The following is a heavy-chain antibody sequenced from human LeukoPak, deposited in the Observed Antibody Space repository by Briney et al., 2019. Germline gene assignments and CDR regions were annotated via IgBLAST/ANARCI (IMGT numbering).Heavy chain of an antibody. J-gene: IGHJ6*02. D-gene: IGHD3-10*01. V-gene: IGHV1-3*01. CDR2: INAGNGNI. Sequence: ASVKVSCKASGYTFTSYAIHWVRQAPGQRLEWMGRINAGNGNIIYSQNFQGRVTITRDTSASAAYMELSSLRSEDTAVYYCARDVDGTMVRGVIGYGMDVWGQGTTVTVSS. CDR1: GYTFTSYA. CDR3: ARDVDGTMVRGVIGYGMDV.